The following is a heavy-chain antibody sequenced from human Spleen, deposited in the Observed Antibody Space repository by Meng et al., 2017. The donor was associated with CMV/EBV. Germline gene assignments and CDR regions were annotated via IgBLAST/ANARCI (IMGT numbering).Heavy chain of an antibody. J-gene: IGHJ4*02. D-gene: IGHD2-8*01. Sequence: EVRLGESGGGLVPAGGSLGLSCAASGFTFSTYWMHWVRQDPGKGPVWVSRINSAGSLTSYADSVKGRFTISRDNAKDTLYLQMDGLRADDTAIYFCARGMGDYWGQGSLVTVSS. CDR2: INSAGSLT. CDR3: ARGMGDY. V-gene: IGHV3-74*01. CDR1: GFTFSTYW.